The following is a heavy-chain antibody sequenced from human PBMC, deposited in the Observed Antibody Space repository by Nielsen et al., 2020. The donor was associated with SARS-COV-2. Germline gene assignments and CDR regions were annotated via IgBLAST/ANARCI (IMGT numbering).Heavy chain of an antibody. CDR1: GGSFSGYY. J-gene: IGHJ5*02. CDR2: INHSGST. V-gene: IGHV4-34*01. CDR3: ARSYDYVWGSYRSVYNWFDP. Sequence: SETLSLTCAVYGGSFSGYYWSWIRQPPGKGLEWIGEINHSGSTNYNPSLKSRVTISVDTSKNQFSLKLSSVTAADTAVYYCARSYDYVWGSYRSVYNWFDPWGQGTLVTVSS. D-gene: IGHD3-16*02.